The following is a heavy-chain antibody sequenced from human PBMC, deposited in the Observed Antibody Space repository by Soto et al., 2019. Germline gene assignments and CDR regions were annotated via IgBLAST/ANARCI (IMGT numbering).Heavy chain of an antibody. J-gene: IGHJ4*02. CDR1: GGSISSYY. D-gene: IGHD3-22*01. V-gene: IGHV4-59*01. Sequence: PSETLSLTCTVSGGSISSYYWSWIRQPPGKGLEWIGYIYYSGSTNYNPSLKSRVTISVDTSKNQFSLKLSSVTAADTAVYYCARDYYYYDSSGYYPILGYWGQGTLVTVSS. CDR3: ARDYYYYDSSGYYPILGY. CDR2: IYYSGST.